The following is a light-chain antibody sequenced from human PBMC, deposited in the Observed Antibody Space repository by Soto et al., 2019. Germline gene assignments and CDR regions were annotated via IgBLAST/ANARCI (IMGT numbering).Light chain of an antibody. J-gene: IGKJ1*01. CDR1: ESVSSSF. CDR3: KHYGNSLWT. Sequence: QGTRAVSAGGGAMVDRRASESVSSSFLTWYQQKPGQAHRLIIYRTYNRVTGIHARFSGSGSGTDFTLTISRLQPEDFAVYFCKHYGNSLWTFGQGTKVDIK. CDR2: RTY. V-gene: IGKV3-20*01.